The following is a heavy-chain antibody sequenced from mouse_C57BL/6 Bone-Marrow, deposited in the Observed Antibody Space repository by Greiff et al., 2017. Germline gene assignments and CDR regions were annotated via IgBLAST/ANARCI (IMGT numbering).Heavy chain of an antibody. CDR2: IYPGSGST. D-gene: IGHD1-1*01. V-gene: IGHV1-55*01. CDR3: APFITTVVVDV. Sequence: VQLQEPGAELVKPGASVKMSCKASGYTFTSYWITWVKQRPGQGLEWIGDIYPGSGSTNYNEKFKSKATLTVDTSSSTAYMQLSSLTSEDSAVYYCAPFITTVVVDVWGTGTTVTVSS. J-gene: IGHJ1*03. CDR1: GYTFTSYW.